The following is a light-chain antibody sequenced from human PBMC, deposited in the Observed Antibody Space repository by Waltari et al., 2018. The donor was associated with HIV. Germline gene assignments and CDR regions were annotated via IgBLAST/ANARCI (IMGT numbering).Light chain of an antibody. CDR3: QQSYMGPYT. CDR2: AAS. CDR1: QSISSY. J-gene: IGKJ2*01. Sequence: DIQMTQSPSSLSASVGDRVTITCRASQSISSYLHWYQQKPGKGPKVLIYAASTLQSGVPSRFSGSGSGTDFTLTVTSLQPEDFAVYYCQQSYMGPYTFGQGTKLEIK. V-gene: IGKV1-39*01.